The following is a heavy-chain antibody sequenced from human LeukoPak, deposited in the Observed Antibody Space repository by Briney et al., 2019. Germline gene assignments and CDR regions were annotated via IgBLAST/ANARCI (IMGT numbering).Heavy chain of an antibody. V-gene: IGHV3-21*01. CDR2: ISRSGSYI. CDR1: RFTFSSYS. CDR3: ARVGQRVNAGLYYYDTDV. J-gene: IGHJ6*04. D-gene: IGHD3-16*01. Sequence: GGSLRLSCAASRFTFSSYSMSWVRQAPGKGLEWVASISRSGSYIYYADSVKGRFTISRDNAKNSLYLQMNSLRAGDTAVYYCARVGQRVNAGLYYYDTDVWGKGATVTVSS.